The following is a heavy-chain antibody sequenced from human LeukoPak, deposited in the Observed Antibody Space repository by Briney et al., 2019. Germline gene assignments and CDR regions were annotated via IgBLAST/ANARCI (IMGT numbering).Heavy chain of an antibody. CDR2: IYHSGST. D-gene: IGHD2-2*02. V-gene: IGHV4-30-2*01. CDR1: GGSISSGGYS. Sequence: SETLSLTCAVSGGSISSGGYSWSWIRQPPGKGLEWIGYIYHSGSTYYNPSLKSRVTISVGRSKNQFSLKLSSVTAADTAVYYCARVPLYATSYYYYYGMDVWGQGTTVTVSS. CDR3: ARVPLYATSYYYYYGMDV. J-gene: IGHJ6*02.